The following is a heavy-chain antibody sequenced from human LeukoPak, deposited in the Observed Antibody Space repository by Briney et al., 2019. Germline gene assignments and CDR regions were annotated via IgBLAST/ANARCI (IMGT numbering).Heavy chain of an antibody. D-gene: IGHD5-24*01. CDR3: ASPSAEMTAITGWYFDV. J-gene: IGHJ2*01. CDR1: GFTVGSNY. Sequence: PGGSLRLFCAASGFTVGSNYMNWVRQAPGKGLEWVSVVYSGGSTYYADSVKGRFTISRDYSNNTLYLQINTLRAEDTAVYYCASPSAEMTAITGWYFDVWGRGTLVTVSS. CDR2: VYSGGST. V-gene: IGHV3-66*01.